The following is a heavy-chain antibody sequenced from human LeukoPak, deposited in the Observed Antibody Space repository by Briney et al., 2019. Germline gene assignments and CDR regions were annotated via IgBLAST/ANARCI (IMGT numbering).Heavy chain of an antibody. V-gene: IGHV1-18*01. J-gene: IGHJ3*02. D-gene: IGHD1-26*01. Sequence: ASVKVSCKASGYTFTSYGIRWVRQAPGQGLEWMGWISAYNGNTNYAQKLQGRVTMTTDTSTSTAYMELRSLRSDDTAVYYCARDQGIVGATAAFDIWGQGTMVTVSS. CDR3: ARDQGIVGATAAFDI. CDR2: ISAYNGNT. CDR1: GYTFTSYG.